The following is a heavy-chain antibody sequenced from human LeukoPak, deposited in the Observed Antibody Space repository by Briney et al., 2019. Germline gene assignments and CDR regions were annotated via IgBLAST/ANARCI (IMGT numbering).Heavy chain of an antibody. D-gene: IGHD2-2*01. J-gene: IGHJ4*02. CDR3: ARDRRYCSTSSSCYELYFDY. Sequence: PGGSLRLSCAASGFTLSGYIMNWVRQAPGKGLEWVSFISSTSNTIYYADSVKGRFTVSRDNAKNSLYLQMNSLRAEDTAVYYCARDRRYCSTSSSCYELYFDYWGQGTLVTVSS. CDR2: ISSTSNTI. CDR1: GFTLSGYI. V-gene: IGHV3-48*01.